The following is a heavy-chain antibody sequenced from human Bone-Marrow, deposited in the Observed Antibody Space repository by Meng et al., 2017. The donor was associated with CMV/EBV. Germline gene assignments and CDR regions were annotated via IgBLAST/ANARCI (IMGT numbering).Heavy chain of an antibody. Sequence: VQLQVSGPGLVKPSQTLSLVCYVSGGSLSRSGSYWSWIRQHPEKGLEWIGFIYYNGNAFYNPSLKSRVTMSVDASENHFSLELSSVTAADSALYYCARSDYDSVWGSYRFDNWGRGTLVTVSS. J-gene: IGHJ4*02. V-gene: IGHV4-31*03. CDR2: IYYNGNA. D-gene: IGHD3-16*02. CDR3: ARSDYDSVWGSYRFDN. CDR1: GGSLSRSGSY.